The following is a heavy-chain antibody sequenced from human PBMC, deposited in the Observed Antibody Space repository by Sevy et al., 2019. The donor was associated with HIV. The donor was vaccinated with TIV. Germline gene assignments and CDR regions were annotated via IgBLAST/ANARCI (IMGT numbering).Heavy chain of an antibody. D-gene: IGHD4-4*01. Sequence: GGSLRLSCAASGFRFSSYEMNWVRQAPGKGLEWVASTSNSGTNIYYSDSVRGRFTISRDTAKNSLYLQMNSLRAEDTAVYYCARDLPPSATTVAHFDYWGQGTLVTVSS. J-gene: IGHJ4*02. CDR2: TSNSGTNI. CDR3: ARDLPPSATTVAHFDY. V-gene: IGHV3-48*03. CDR1: GFRFSSYE.